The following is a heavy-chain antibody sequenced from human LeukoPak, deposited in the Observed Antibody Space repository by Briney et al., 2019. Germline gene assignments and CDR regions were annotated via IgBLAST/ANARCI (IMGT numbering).Heavy chain of an antibody. CDR3: ARGFYGSGSYSPPYYYMDV. V-gene: IGHV4-34*01. J-gene: IGHJ6*03. CDR2: INHSGST. D-gene: IGHD3-10*01. CDR1: GGSISISY. Sequence: PSETLSLTCSVSGGSISISYWTWIRQPPGKGLEWIGEINHSGSTNYNPSLKSRVTISVDTSKNQFSLKLSSVTAADTAVYYCARGFYGSGSYSPPYYYMDVWGKGTTVTISS.